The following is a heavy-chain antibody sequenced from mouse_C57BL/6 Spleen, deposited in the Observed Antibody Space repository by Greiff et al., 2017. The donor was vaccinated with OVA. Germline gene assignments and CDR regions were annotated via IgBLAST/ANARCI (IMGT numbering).Heavy chain of an antibody. D-gene: IGHD2-5*01. J-gene: IGHJ3*01. V-gene: IGHV1-69*01. Sequence: VQLQQPGAELVMPGASVKLSCTASGYTFTSYWMPWVQQSPGQGLEWIGAIDPSDSYTNYHQKFKGQSTLTVDKSSSTDYMQLSSLTSEDSAVDYCARNRDSTWFADWGQGTLVTVSA. CDR2: IDPSDSYT. CDR3: ARNRDSTWFAD. CDR1: GYTFTSYW.